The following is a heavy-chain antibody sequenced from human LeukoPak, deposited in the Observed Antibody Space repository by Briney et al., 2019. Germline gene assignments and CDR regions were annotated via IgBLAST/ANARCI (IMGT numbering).Heavy chain of an antibody. CDR3: ARGSGSWEY. CDR2: IYSGDYT. Sequence: QLGGSLRLSCAASGFTVSSNHMNWVRQAPGKGLEWVSVIYSGDYTYYADSVKGRFTISRDNSKNTLYLQMNSLRVEDTAVYYCARGSGSWEYWGQGTLVTVSS. V-gene: IGHV3-53*01. D-gene: IGHD1-26*01. CDR1: GFTVSSNH. J-gene: IGHJ4*02.